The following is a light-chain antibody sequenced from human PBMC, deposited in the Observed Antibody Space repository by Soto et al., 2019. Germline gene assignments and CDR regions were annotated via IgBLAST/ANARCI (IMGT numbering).Light chain of an antibody. CDR2: DAS. V-gene: IGKV3-11*01. J-gene: IGKJ2*01. Sequence: EIVLTQSPATLSLSPGERANLSCRASQSVSSYLAWYQQNPGQAPRLLIYDASNRATGIPARFSGSGSGTDFTLTISRLEPEDFAVYYCQQRSNWPPYTFGQGTKLEIK. CDR1: QSVSSY. CDR3: QQRSNWPPYT.